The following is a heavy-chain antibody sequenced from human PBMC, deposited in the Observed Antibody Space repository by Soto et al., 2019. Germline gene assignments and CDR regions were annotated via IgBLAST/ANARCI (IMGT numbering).Heavy chain of an antibody. J-gene: IGHJ4*02. D-gene: IGHD2-8*01. CDR2: IYYGGGA. CDR3: ARGGHCTNGVCSALDY. V-gene: IGHV4-59*08. Sequence: QVQLQESGPGLVKPSETLSLTCTVSGGSISTYYWSWIRQPPGKGLEWIGYIYYGGGANYNPSLKSRVTISLDTSKEQFSLRLDLGTAADTAVYYCARGGHCTNGVCSALDYWGQGTLVTVSS. CDR1: GGSISTYY.